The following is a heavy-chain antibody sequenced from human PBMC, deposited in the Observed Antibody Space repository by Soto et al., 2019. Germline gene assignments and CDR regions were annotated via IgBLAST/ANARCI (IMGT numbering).Heavy chain of an antibody. Sequence: VQLLESGGGLVQPGGSLRLSCAASGFTFSSYAMSWVRQAPGKGLEWVSAISGSGGSTYYADSVKGRFTISRDNSKNTLYLQMNSLRAEDTAVYYCAKARSGYSSSWYFLDYWGQGTLVTVSS. CDR1: GFTFSSYA. V-gene: IGHV3-23*01. D-gene: IGHD6-13*01. J-gene: IGHJ4*02. CDR2: ISGSGGST. CDR3: AKARSGYSSSWYFLDY.